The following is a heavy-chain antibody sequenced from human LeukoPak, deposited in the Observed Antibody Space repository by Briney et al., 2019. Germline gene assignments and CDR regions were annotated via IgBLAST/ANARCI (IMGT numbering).Heavy chain of an antibody. CDR2: IYYSGST. D-gene: IGHD3-22*01. Sequence: SETLSLTCTVSGGSTSSYYWSWIRQPPGKGLEWIGYIYYSGSTNYNPSLKSRVTISVDTSKNQFSLKLSSVTAADTAVYYCARGDSSGYYSAHAFDIWGQGTMVTVSS. CDR1: GGSTSSYY. V-gene: IGHV4-59*01. J-gene: IGHJ3*02. CDR3: ARGDSSGYYSAHAFDI.